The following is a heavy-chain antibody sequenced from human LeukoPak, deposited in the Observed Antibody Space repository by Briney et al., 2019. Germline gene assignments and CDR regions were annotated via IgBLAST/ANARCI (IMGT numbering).Heavy chain of an antibody. CDR2: INPNSGGT. D-gene: IGHD1-1*01. CDR3: ARDRTGTTRD. Sequence: GASVKVSCKASGYTFTGYCMHWVRQAPGQGLEWMGRINPNSGGTNYAQKFQGRVTMTRGTSVSTAYMELSRLRSDDTAVYYCARDRTGTTRDWGQGTLVTVSS. J-gene: IGHJ4*02. CDR1: GYTFTGYC. V-gene: IGHV1-2*06.